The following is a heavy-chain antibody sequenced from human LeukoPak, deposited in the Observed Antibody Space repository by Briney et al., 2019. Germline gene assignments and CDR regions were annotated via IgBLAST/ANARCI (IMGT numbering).Heavy chain of an antibody. CDR1: GFTFSTYT. V-gene: IGHV3-21*01. CDR3: ARGLRGYRDQYYYYGLDV. D-gene: IGHD5-18*01. CDR2: ISGSSSYI. Sequence: AGGSLRLSCAASGFTFSTYTMNWVRQAPGKGLEWVSSISGSSSYIYYADSVKGRFTISRDNAKNSLYLQMNSLRAEDTAVYYCARGLRGYRDQYYYYGLDVWGQGTTVTVSS. J-gene: IGHJ6*02.